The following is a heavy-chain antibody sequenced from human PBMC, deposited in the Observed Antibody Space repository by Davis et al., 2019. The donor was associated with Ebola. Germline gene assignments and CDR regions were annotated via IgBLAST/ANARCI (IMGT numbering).Heavy chain of an antibody. CDR1: GFTVSSNY. CDR3: ARDDFSSSSWYFAENFQH. J-gene: IGHJ1*01. V-gene: IGHV3-53*04. D-gene: IGHD6-13*01. Sequence: GESLKISCAASGFTVSSNYMSWVRQAPGKGLEWVSVIYSGGSTYYADSVKGRFTISRHNSKNTLYLQMNSLGAEDTAVYYCARDDFSSSSWYFAENFQHWGQGTLVTVSS. CDR2: IYSGGST.